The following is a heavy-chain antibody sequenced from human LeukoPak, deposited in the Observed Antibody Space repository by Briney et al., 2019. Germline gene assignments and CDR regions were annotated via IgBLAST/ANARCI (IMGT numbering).Heavy chain of an antibody. V-gene: IGHV3-30-3*01. CDR1: GFTFSSYA. D-gene: IGHD2-21*02. Sequence: GGSLRLSCAASGFTFSSYAMHWVRQAPGKGLEWVAVISYDGSNKYYADSVKGRFTISRDNSKNTLYLQMNSLRAEDTAVYYCARSQAYCGGDCYTRPHYYYYGMDVWGQGTTVTVS. CDR2: ISYDGSNK. CDR3: ARSQAYCGGDCYTRPHYYYYGMDV. J-gene: IGHJ6*02.